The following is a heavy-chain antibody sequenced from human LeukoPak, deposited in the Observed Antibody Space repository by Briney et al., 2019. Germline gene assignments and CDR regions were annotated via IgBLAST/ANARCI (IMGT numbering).Heavy chain of an antibody. J-gene: IGHJ4*02. D-gene: IGHD3-10*01. Sequence: SETLSLTCTVSGGSISSGGYYWSWIRQHPGKGLEWIGYIYYSGSTYYNPSLKSRVTISVDTSKNQFSLKLSSVTAADTAVYYCARDSRLVRGVSSAFDYWGQGTLVTVSS. CDR2: IYYSGST. CDR3: ARDSRLVRGVSSAFDY. CDR1: GGSISSGGYY. V-gene: IGHV4-31*03.